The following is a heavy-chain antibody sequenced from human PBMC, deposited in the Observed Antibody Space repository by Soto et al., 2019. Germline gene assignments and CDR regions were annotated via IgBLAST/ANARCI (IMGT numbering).Heavy chain of an antibody. J-gene: IGHJ5*02. V-gene: IGHV4-39*02. CDR1: GCSIATSSYF. CDR2: IDYRGTI. Sequence: SETLTLTCTVSGCSIATSSYFWAWIPRPPGKGLEWIGSIDYRGTIYNNPSLKSRVTISVDTSKNHFSLKLDSVTAADTALYYCSRRASEGFDPWGQGTLGTVSS. CDR3: SRRASEGFDP.